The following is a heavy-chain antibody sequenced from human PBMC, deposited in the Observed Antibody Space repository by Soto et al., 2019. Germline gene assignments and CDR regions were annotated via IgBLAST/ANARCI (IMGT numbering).Heavy chain of an antibody. D-gene: IGHD3-22*01. J-gene: IGHJ4*02. CDR1: GFTFSSYG. CDR2: IWYDGSNK. CDR3: ARDWDYYDSSGYGIDY. V-gene: IGHV3-33*01. Sequence: QVQLVESGGGVVQPGRSLRLSCAASGFTFSSYGMHWVRQAPGKGLEWVAVIWYDGSNKYYADSVKGRFTISRDNSKNTLYLQMNSLRAEDTAVYYCARDWDYYDSSGYGIDYWAQGTLVTVSS.